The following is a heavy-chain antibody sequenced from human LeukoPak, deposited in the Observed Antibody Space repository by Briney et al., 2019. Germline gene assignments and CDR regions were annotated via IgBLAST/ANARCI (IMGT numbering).Heavy chain of an antibody. J-gene: IGHJ4*02. CDR1: GGSFSDYY. CDR2: INHSGST. V-gene: IGHV4-34*01. Sequence: SETLSLTCAVYGGSFSDYYWSWIRQPPGKGLEWIGEINHSGSTNYNPSLKSRVTISVDTSKNQFSLKLTSVTAADTAVYYCARRRHLDYWGQGTLVTVSS. CDR3: ARRRHLDY.